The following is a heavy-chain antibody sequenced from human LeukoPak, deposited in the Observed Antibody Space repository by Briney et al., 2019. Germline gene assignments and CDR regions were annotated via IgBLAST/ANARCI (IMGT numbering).Heavy chain of an antibody. J-gene: IGHJ4*02. CDR2: ISAYNGNT. Sequence: ASVKVSCKASGYTFTSYGISWVRQAPGQGLEWMGWISAYNGNTNYAQKLRGRVTMTTDTSTSTAYMELRSLRSDDTAVYYCAREYGYYGSGSYYYWGQGTLVTVSS. V-gene: IGHV1-18*01. D-gene: IGHD3-10*01. CDR1: GYTFTSYG. CDR3: AREYGYYGSGSYYY.